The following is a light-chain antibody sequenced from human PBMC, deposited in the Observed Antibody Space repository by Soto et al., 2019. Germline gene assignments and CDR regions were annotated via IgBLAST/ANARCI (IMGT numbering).Light chain of an antibody. CDR1: QSIRNN. CDR3: QRHDSWPLT. V-gene: IGKV3-15*01. Sequence: EIVMTQSPATLSVAPGERATLSCRASQSIRNNLAWYQQKPGQAPRLLIFGASTRATGVPARFSGSGSGTEFTLTIGSLRSEDFAVYYCQRHDSWPLTFGGGTKVEIK. J-gene: IGKJ4*01. CDR2: GAS.